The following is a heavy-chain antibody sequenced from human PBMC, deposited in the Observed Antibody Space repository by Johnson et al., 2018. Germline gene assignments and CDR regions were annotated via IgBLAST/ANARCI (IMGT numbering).Heavy chain of an antibody. CDR1: GFRFRDYW. Sequence: VQLVESGGGLGQPGGSLRLSCAASGFRFRDYWMTWVRQAPGKGLEWVATINKDESEKSYVDSVKGRFLISRDNAENSLSLQMNNLTAADTAMYFCARDQAKCYEALTGSGLPHDIWGQGTMVIVSS. CDR2: INKDESEK. V-gene: IGHV3-7*01. CDR3: ARDQAKCYEALTGSGLPHDI. D-gene: IGHD3-9*01. J-gene: IGHJ3*02.